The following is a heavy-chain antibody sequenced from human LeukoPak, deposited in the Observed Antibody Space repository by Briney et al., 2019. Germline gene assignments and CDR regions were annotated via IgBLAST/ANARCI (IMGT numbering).Heavy chain of an antibody. Sequence: GGFLRLSSAASGFTFSSYAMSWVRQAPGKGLEWVSAISGSGGSTYYADSVKGRFTISRDNSKNTLYLQMNSLRAEDTAVYYCAKDFGSTSCYDYWGQGTLVTVSS. CDR2: ISGSGGST. D-gene: IGHD2-2*01. CDR1: GFTFSSYA. CDR3: AKDFGSTSCYDY. J-gene: IGHJ4*02. V-gene: IGHV3-23*01.